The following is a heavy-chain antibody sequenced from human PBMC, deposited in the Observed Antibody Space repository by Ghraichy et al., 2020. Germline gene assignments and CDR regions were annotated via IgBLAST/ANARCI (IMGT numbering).Heavy chain of an antibody. D-gene: IGHD4-11*01. CDR3: ARSLATVTNYYYYSMDV. CDR1: GYTFTDYY. Sequence: ASVKVSCKASGYTFTDYYIHWVRQAPGQGLEWMGWINPNSGGTNYAQKFQGWVTMTRATSISTAYIELRRLMSDDTAKYYCARSLATVTNYYYYSMDVWGQGTTVTVSS. J-gene: IGHJ6*02. CDR2: INPNSGGT. V-gene: IGHV1-2*04.